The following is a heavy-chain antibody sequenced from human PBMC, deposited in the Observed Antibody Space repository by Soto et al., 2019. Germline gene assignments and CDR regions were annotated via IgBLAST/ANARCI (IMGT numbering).Heavy chain of an antibody. CDR1: GFTFSSYA. J-gene: IGHJ4*02. Sequence: GGSLRLSCAASGFTFSSYAMSWVRQAPGKGLEWVSGISGSGGSTYYADSVKGRFTISRDNSKNTLYLQMNSLRAEGTAVYYCAKALVYYYDSSGYYYGPFDYWGQGTLVTVSS. V-gene: IGHV3-23*01. CDR3: AKALVYYYDSSGYYYGPFDY. D-gene: IGHD3-22*01. CDR2: ISGSGGST.